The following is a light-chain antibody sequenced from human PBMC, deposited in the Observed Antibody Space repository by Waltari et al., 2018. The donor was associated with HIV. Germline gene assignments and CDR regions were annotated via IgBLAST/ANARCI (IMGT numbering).Light chain of an antibody. J-gene: IGLJ2*01. V-gene: IGLV3-21*02. CDR2: DDN. CDR3: QVWDSGSDHPDVV. CDR1: NIGSKS. Sequence: SYVLTQPTSVSVAPGQTARITCGGNNIGSKSVHWYKQKPGQAPVLVVYDDNDRPSGIPERFFGSNSGNTATLTITRVEAGDEADYYCQVWDSGSDHPDVVFGGGTKLTVL.